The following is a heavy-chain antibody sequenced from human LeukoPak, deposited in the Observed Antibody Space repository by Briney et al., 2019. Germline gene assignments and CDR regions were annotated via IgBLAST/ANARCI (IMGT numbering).Heavy chain of an antibody. CDR3: ARGTGAAGTRGAFDI. V-gene: IGHV3-20*04. J-gene: IGHJ3*02. CDR2: INWNAGST. CDR1: GFTFDDYG. D-gene: IGHD6-13*01. Sequence: GGSLRLSCATSGFTFDDYGMSWVRQVSGKGLEWVSSINWNAGSTTYADSVKGRFTISRDNANNSLYLQMNSLTAEDTAVYYCARGTGAAGTRGAFDIWGQGTMVTVSS.